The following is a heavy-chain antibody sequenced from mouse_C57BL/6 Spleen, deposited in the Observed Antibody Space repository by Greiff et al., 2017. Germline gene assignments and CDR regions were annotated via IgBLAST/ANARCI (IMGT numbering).Heavy chain of an antibody. CDR3: TGGLRRGFAD. CDR1: GFNIKDDY. CDR2: IDPANGDT. V-gene: IGHV14-4*01. J-gene: IGHJ3*01. Sequence: VQLQQSGAELVRPGASVKLSCTASGFNIKDDYMHWVKQRPEQGLEWIGWIDPANGDTEYASKFQGKATITADTSSNTAYLQFSSLTSEDTAVYYCTGGLRRGFADWGQGTLVTVSA. D-gene: IGHD2-4*01.